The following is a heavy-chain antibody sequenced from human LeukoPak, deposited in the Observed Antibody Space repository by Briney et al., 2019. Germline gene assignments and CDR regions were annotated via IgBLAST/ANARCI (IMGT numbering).Heavy chain of an antibody. D-gene: IGHD2-2*01. Sequence: PGGSLRLSCAASGFTFSSYAMSWVRQAPGKGLEWVSAISGSGGSTYYADSVKGRFTISRDNSKNTLYLQMNSLRAEDTAVYYCAKVGVVVVPAAPTGFDSWGQGTLVTVSS. V-gene: IGHV3-23*01. J-gene: IGHJ4*02. CDR3: AKVGVVVVPAAPTGFDS. CDR1: GFTFSSYA. CDR2: ISGSGGST.